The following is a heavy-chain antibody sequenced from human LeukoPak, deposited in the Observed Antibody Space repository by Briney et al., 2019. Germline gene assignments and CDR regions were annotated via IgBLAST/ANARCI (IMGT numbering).Heavy chain of an antibody. D-gene: IGHD2-21*01. V-gene: IGHV1-2*02. CDR1: GYIFTSYY. Sequence: ASVNVSCKASGYIFTSYYMHWVRQAPGQGLEWMGWINPNTGSTNFAQKFQGRVAMMRATSITTFYMELNSLRSDDTAVYFCARSVSISPMFDFWGQGTLIPVSS. CDR2: INPNTGST. CDR3: ARSVSISPMFDF. J-gene: IGHJ4*02.